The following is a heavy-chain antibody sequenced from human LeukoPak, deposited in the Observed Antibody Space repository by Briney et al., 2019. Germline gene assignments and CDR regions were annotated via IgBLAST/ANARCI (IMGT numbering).Heavy chain of an antibody. CDR2: INGTGNET. CDR3: SRDDEEDGNYPFDY. CDR1: GFTFSTYW. Sequence: GGSLRLSCAGSGFTFSTYWMTWVRQAPGKGLEWVANINGTGNETYYADSVRGRFTISRDNAKNSLYLQMSSMRAEDTATYFCSRDDEEDGNYPFDYWGQGTLVTVSS. V-gene: IGHV3-7*03. J-gene: IGHJ4*02. D-gene: IGHD1-7*01.